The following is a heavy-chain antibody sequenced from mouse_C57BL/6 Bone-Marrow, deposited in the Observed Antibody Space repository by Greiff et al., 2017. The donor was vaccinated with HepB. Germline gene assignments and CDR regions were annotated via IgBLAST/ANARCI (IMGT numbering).Heavy chain of an antibody. CDR2: IHPNSGST. Sequence: QVQLQQPGAELVKPGASVKLSCKASGYTFTSYWMHWVKQRPGQGLEWIGMIHPNSGSTNYNEKFKSKATLTVDKSSSTAYMQLSSLTSEDSAVYYCAIFITTVVAHYFDYWGQGTTLTVSS. D-gene: IGHD1-1*01. CDR1: GYTFTSYW. J-gene: IGHJ2*01. V-gene: IGHV1-64*01. CDR3: AIFITTVVAHYFDY.